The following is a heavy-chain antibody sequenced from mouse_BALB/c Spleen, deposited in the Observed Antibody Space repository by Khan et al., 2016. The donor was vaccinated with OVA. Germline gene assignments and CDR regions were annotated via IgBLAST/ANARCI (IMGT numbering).Heavy chain of an antibody. Sequence: QVQLQQPGGDLMKPGASVKISCKATGYTFSSYWIEWVKQRPGHGLEWIGQIFPGSVSITYNEKFKGKATFTADTSSNTAYMQLSSLTSGDSAFYYWARGDYGGFAFWGQGTLVTVSA. CDR1: GYTFSSYW. J-gene: IGHJ3*01. CDR3: ARGDYGGFAF. D-gene: IGHD2-4*01. V-gene: IGHV1-9*01. CDR2: IFPGSVSI.